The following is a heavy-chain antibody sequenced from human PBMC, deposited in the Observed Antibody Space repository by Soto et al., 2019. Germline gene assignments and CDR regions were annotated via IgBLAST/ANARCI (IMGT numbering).Heavy chain of an antibody. Sequence: ASVKVSCKASGYTFTSYYMHWVRQAPGQGLEWMGIINPSGGSTSYAQKFQGRVTMTRDKPNNQFSLKLTSMTGADTAVYYCATRPPQIVLTLLPFPSWGQGTPVTVSS. D-gene: IGHD2-8*02. V-gene: IGHV1-46*01. CDR2: INPSGGST. CDR1: GYTFTSYY. J-gene: IGHJ5*02. CDR3: ATRPPQIVLTLLPFPS.